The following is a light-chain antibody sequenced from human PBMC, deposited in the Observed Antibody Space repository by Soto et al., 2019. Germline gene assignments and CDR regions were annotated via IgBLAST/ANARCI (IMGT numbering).Light chain of an antibody. CDR3: QHYGSSPLYV. J-gene: IGKJ2*01. CDR1: PSFSSSY. V-gene: IGKV3-20*01. CDR2: GAS. Sequence: EIVLTQSPGTLSLSPGERATLSCRASPSFSSSYLARYQQKPSQAPRLLIYGASIRFTGIPDRFSGSRSGTGFTLTISRLEPEDFSVYYCQHYGSSPLYVFGQGTKLEIK.